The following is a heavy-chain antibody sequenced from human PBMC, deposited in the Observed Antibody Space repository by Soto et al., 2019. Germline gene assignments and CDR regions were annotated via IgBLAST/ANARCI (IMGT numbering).Heavy chain of an antibody. Sequence: GASVKGSCKASGGTLSSYAIGWVRQAPGQGLEWMGGIIPIFGTANYAQKFQGRVTITADESTSTAYMELSSLRSEDTAVYYCARDREYSYLFDYWGQGTLVTVSS. V-gene: IGHV1-69*13. D-gene: IGHD5-18*01. CDR3: ARDREYSYLFDY. CDR1: GGTLSSYA. J-gene: IGHJ4*02. CDR2: IIPIFGTA.